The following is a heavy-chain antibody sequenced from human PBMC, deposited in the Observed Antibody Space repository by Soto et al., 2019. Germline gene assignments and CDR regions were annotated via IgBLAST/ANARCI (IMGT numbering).Heavy chain of an antibody. CDR1: GYTFTSYD. D-gene: IGHD6-19*01. J-gene: IGHJ4*02. Sequence: ASVKVSCKASGYTFTSYDINWVRQATGQGLEWMGWMNPNSGNTGYAQKFQGRVTMTRNTSISTAYMELSSLRSEDTAVYYCARDKTSSGWTFDYWGQGTLVTVSS. CDR2: MNPNSGNT. V-gene: IGHV1-8*01. CDR3: ARDKTSSGWTFDY.